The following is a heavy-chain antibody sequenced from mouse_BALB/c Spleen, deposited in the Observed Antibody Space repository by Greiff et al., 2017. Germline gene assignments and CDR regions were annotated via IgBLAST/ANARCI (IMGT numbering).Heavy chain of an antibody. CDR1: GYTFTSYT. J-gene: IGHJ4*01. D-gene: IGHD2-14*01. CDR2: INPSSGYT. V-gene: IGHV1-4*01. CDR3: ARGVYRALYYAMYY. Sequence: VQLQQSGAELARPGASVKMSCKASGYTFTSYTMHWVKQRPGQGLEWIGYINPSSGYTNYNQKFKDKATLTADKSSSTAYMQLSSLTSEDSAVYYCARGVYRALYYAMYYWGQGTSVTVSS.